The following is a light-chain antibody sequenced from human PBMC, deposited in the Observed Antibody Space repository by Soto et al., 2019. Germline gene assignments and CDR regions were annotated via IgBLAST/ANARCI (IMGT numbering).Light chain of an antibody. V-gene: IGKV1-39*01. CDR3: QQSYSTPPWT. Sequence: DIQMTQSPSSLSASVGDRVTITCRASQSISSYLNWYQQKPGKAPKLLIYAASSLQSGVPSRFSGSGSGTDFTLTISSPQPEDVTTNYCQQSYSTPPWTFGHGTKVEIK. CDR1: QSISSY. J-gene: IGKJ1*01. CDR2: AAS.